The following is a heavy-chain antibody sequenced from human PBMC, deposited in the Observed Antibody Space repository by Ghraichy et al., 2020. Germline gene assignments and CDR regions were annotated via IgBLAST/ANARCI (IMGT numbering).Heavy chain of an antibody. CDR2: IIPILGIA. D-gene: IGHD5-18*01. CDR1: GGTFSSYA. Sequence: SVKVSCKASGGTFSSYAISWVRQAPGQGLEWMGRIIPILGIANYAQKFQGRVTITADKSTSTAYMELSSLRSEDTAVYYCARVYSYGPTGYYFDYWGQGTLVTVSS. CDR3: ARVYSYGPTGYYFDY. J-gene: IGHJ4*02. V-gene: IGHV1-69*04.